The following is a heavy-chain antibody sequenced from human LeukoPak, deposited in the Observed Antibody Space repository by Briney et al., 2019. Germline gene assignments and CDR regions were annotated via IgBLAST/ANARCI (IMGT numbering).Heavy chain of an antibody. V-gene: IGHV3-30-3*01. CDR2: ISYDGSNK. CDR1: GFTFSSYA. D-gene: IGHD6-19*01. Sequence: GGSLRLSCAASGFTFSSYAMHWVRQAPGKGLEWVAVISYDGSNKYYADSVKGRFTISRDNSKNTLYLQMNSLRAEDTAVYYCARGGSLAVAGTDPWGQGTLVTVSS. CDR3: ARGGSLAVAGTDP. J-gene: IGHJ5*02.